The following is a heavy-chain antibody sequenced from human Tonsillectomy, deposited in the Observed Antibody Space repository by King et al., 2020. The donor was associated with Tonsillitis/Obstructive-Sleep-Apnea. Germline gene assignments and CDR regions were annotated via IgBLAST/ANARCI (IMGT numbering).Heavy chain of an antibody. D-gene: IGHD6-25*01. V-gene: IGHV4-34*01. J-gene: IGHJ4*02. CDR2: INHSGST. CDR3: ARASGIAADFDY. CDR1: GGSFSGYY. Sequence: VQLQQWGAGLLKPSETLSLTCAVYGGSFSGYYWSWFRQPPGKGLEWIGEINHSGSTNYNPSLKSRVTISVDTSKNQFSLKLSSVTAADTAVYYCARASGIAADFDYWGQGTLVTVSS.